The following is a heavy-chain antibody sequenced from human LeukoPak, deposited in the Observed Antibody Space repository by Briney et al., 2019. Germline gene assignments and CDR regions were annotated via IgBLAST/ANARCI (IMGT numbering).Heavy chain of an antibody. D-gene: IGHD6-19*01. CDR1: GFTFNNYA. J-gene: IGHJ4*02. CDR3: AREAFYSSGWLSLFGY. CDR2: IGGSGGST. Sequence: GGSLRLSCVASGFTFNNYAMSWVRQAPGKGLEWVSVIGGSGGSTYYADSVKGRFTISRDKSKNTLYLQMNSLRAEDTAVYYCAREAFYSSGWLSLFGYWGQGTLVTVSS. V-gene: IGHV3-23*01.